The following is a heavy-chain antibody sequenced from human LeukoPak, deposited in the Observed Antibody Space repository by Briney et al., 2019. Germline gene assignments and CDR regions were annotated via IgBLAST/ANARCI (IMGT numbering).Heavy chain of an antibody. V-gene: IGHV3-23*01. CDR1: GFTFSSYG. Sequence: PGGSLRLSCAASGFTFSSYGMSWVRQAPGKGLEWDSSISDSGGTTSYADYVKGRFTISRDNSKNTLYLQMNSLRAEDTAVYYCAKIGGPAYWGQGTLVTVSS. D-gene: IGHD3-10*01. CDR3: AKIGGPAY. J-gene: IGHJ4*02. CDR2: ISDSGGTT.